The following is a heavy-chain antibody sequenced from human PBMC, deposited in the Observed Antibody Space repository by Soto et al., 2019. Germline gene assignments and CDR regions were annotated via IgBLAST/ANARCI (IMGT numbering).Heavy chain of an antibody. D-gene: IGHD4-17*01. CDR2: ISAYNGNT. Sequence: ASVTVSCKASAYTFTSYGISWVRQAPGQGLEWMGWISAYNGNTNYAQKLQGRVTMTTDTSTSTAYMELRSLRSDDTAVYYCARDLVEVGDPDAFDIWGQGTMVTVSS. CDR3: ARDLVEVGDPDAFDI. V-gene: IGHV1-18*01. J-gene: IGHJ3*02. CDR1: AYTFTSYG.